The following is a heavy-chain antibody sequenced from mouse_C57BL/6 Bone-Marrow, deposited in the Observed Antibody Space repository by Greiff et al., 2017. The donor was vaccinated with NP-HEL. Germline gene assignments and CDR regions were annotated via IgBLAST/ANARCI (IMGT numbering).Heavy chain of an antibody. CDR1: GYSFTGYY. CDR2: INPSTGGT. J-gene: IGHJ4*01. V-gene: IGHV1-42*01. CDR3: ANIEGDAMDY. Sequence: EVQLVESGKEMVKPGASVKISCKASGYSFTGYYMNWVKQSPEKSLEWIGEINPSTGGTTYNQKFKAKATLTVDKSSSTAYMQLKSLTSEDSAVYYCANIEGDAMDYWGQGTSVTVSS.